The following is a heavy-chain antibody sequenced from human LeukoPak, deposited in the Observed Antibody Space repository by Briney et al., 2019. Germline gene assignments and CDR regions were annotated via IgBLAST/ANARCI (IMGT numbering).Heavy chain of an antibody. CDR2: IYSSGST. J-gene: IGHJ4*02. V-gene: IGHV4-59*01. CDR3: ARSPHILTGENFDY. Sequence: SESLSLTCNVSGGSIRGYYWSWIRQPPGKGLEWIGYIYSSGSTNYNPSLKSRVTMSVDTSKNQFSLKVSSVTAADTAVYYCARSPHILTGENFDYWGQGTLLTVSS. D-gene: IGHD3-9*01. CDR1: GGSIRGYY.